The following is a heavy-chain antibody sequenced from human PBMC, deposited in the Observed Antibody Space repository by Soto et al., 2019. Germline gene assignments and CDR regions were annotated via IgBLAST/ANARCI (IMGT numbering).Heavy chain of an antibody. Sequence: QVQLVQSGAEVKKPGSSVKVSCKSSGGTFGSYAISWVRQAPGQGLEGMGGVIPIFGTPHYAQKFHGRVTITADIATSTAYLELSSLKSADTAVYYCAKIRWTISLQEEDAIWGQGTLVTVSS. CDR1: GGTFGSYA. V-gene: IGHV1-69*06. CDR3: AKIRWTISLQEEDAI. CDR2: VIPIFGTP. D-gene: IGHD2-15*01. J-gene: IGHJ4*02.